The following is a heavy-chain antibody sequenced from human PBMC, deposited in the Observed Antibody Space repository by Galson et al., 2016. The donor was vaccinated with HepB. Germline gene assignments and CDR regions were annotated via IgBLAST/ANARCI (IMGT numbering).Heavy chain of an antibody. D-gene: IGHD3-10*01. V-gene: IGHV3-33*01. J-gene: IGHJ4*02. Sequence: SLRLSCAASGFTFSNYGMHWVRQAPGKGLEWVAVIWYDGGNKYYANSVKGRFTISRDNSKNTLHLQMNSLRAEDTAVYYCASAYYSHLDYWGQGTLVTVSS. CDR3: ASAYYSHLDY. CDR1: GFTFSNYG. CDR2: IWYDGGNK.